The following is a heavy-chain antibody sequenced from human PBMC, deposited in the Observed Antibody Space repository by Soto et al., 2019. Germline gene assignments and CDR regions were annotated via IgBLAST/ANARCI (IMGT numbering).Heavy chain of an antibody. CDR3: ARAPSGSYAVDY. J-gene: IGHJ4*02. CDR1: GGSISSGGYY. D-gene: IGHD1-26*01. V-gene: IGHV4-31*03. Sequence: SETLSLTCTVSGGSISSGGYYWSWIRQHPGKGLEWIGYIYYSGSTYYNPSLKSRVTISVDTSKNQFSLKLSSVTAADTAVYYCARAPSGSYAVDYWGQGTLVTVSS. CDR2: IYYSGST.